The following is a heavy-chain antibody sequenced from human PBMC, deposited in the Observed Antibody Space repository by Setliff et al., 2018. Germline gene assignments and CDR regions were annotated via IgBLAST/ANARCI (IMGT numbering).Heavy chain of an antibody. CDR1: GGSFSDYY. CDR3: AKEHVVISFVTNTHHHYGMDV. CDR2: IYTDGTT. Sequence: SETLSLTCTVYGGSFSDYYWGWFRQPAGKGLEWIGRIYTDGTTNYNPSLKSRVSISADTSMNHFSLRMTSVSAADTAVYYCAKEHVVISFVTNTHHHYGMDVWGPGTTVTVSS. V-gene: IGHV4-4*07. J-gene: IGHJ6*02. D-gene: IGHD2-8*01.